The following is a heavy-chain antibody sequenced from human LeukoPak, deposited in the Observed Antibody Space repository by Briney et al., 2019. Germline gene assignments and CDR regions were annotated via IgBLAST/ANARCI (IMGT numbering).Heavy chain of an antibody. CDR3: ARGGSGWTIDY. D-gene: IGHD6-19*01. CDR1: GGSISSGGYY. CDR2: INHSGST. V-gene: IGHV4-39*07. Sequence: SSETLSLTCTVSGGSISSGGYYWSWIRQPPGKGLEWIGEINHSGSTNYNPSLKSRVTISVDTSKNQFSLKLSSVTAADTAVYYCARGGSGWTIDYWGQGTLVTVSS. J-gene: IGHJ4*02.